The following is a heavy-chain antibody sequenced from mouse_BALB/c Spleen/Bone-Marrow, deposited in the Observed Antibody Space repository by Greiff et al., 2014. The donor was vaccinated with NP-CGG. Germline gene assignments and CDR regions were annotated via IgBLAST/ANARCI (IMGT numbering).Heavy chain of an antibody. CDR1: GYTFPGYG. V-gene: IGHV1S137*01. J-gene: IGHJ3*01. CDR2: IGTYYSDA. Sequence: QGEVKGAGGEVGGAGGSGESFCKRSGYTFPGYGMPWGEESHAKSLEWIGVIGTYYSDATYNQKFKTKATMTVDKSSSTAYMELARLTSEDSALYYCAREGPWFAFGGQGTLVTVSA. CDR3: AREGPWFAF.